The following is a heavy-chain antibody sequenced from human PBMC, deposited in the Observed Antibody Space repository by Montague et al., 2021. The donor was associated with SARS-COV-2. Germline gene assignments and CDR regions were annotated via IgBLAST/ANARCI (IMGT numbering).Heavy chain of an antibody. CDR3: ARQLGYYDWRADY. CDR1: GGSISYGGYF. CDR2: IYYSGST. Sequence: SETLSLTCTVSGGSISYGGYFWNWIRQHPGKGLEWIGSIYYSGSTYYNPSLKSRVTISVDTSKNQFSLKLSSVTAADTAVYYCARQLGYYDWRADYWGQGTLVSVSS. V-gene: IGHV4-39*07. J-gene: IGHJ4*02. D-gene: IGHD3-9*01.